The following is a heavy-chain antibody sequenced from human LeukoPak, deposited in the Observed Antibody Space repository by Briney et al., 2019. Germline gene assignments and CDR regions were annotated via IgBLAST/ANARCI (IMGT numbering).Heavy chain of an antibody. CDR2: NYHSETT. J-gene: IGHJ3*02. Sequence: SETLSLTCSVSSYSVSSGYHWAWIRQPPGKGLEWIGTNYHSETTYYNSSLKSRVTISLDTSKNQFSLKLSSVTAADTAVYYCARDVTLLWFGESRGDAFDIWGQGTMVTVSS. D-gene: IGHD3-10*01. CDR1: SYSVSSGYH. CDR3: ARDVTLLWFGESRGDAFDI. V-gene: IGHV4-38-2*02.